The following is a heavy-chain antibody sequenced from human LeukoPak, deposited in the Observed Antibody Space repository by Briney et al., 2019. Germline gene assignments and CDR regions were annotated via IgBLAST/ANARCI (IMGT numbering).Heavy chain of an antibody. D-gene: IGHD3-22*01. Sequence: GGPLRLSCAASGFTFSSYAMSWVRQAPGKGLEWVSAISGSGGSTYYADSVKGRFTISRDNAKNSLYLQMNSLRAEDTAVYYCAREFYDSSGYYYPDYWGQGTLVTVSS. CDR1: GFTFSSYA. CDR2: ISGSGGST. CDR3: AREFYDSSGYYYPDY. J-gene: IGHJ4*02. V-gene: IGHV3-23*01.